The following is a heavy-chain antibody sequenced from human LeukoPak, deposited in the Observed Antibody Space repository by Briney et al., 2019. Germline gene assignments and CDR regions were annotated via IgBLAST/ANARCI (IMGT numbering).Heavy chain of an antibody. CDR1: GFTFSDYS. Sequence: GGSLRLSCAASGFTFSDYSMNWVRQAPGKGLEWVSSISSSSSYIYYADSLKGRFTISSDNAKNSLYLQMNSLRAEDTAVYYCARDFRSLAGTGFDYWGQGTLVTVSS. V-gene: IGHV3-21*01. D-gene: IGHD6-19*01. CDR2: ISSSSSYI. CDR3: ARDFRSLAGTGFDY. J-gene: IGHJ4*02.